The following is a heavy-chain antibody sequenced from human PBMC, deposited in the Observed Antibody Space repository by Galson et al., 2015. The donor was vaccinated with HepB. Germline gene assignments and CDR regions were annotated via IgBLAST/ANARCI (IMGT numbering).Heavy chain of an antibody. Sequence: SLRLSCAASGFTFSSYAMHWVRQAPGKGLEWVAVISYDGSNKYYADSVKGRFTISRDNSKNTLYLQMNSLRAEDTAVYYCARDGGQYYDFWSGLFDYWGQGTLVTVSS. CDR3: ARDGGQYYDFWSGLFDY. D-gene: IGHD3-3*01. V-gene: IGHV3-30-3*01. CDR2: ISYDGSNK. J-gene: IGHJ4*02. CDR1: GFTFSSYA.